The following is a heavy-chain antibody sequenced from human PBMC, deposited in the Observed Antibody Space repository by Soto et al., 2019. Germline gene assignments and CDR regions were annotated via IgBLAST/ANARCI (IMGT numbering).Heavy chain of an antibody. D-gene: IGHD1-1*01. Sequence: PGGSRLSCAASGFPFSSYAMHWVRQAPGKGLEWVAAISYDGSDRYYADSVRGRFAISRDNSKNTLYLQMHSLRTEDTAVYYCAKAPTTKYYFDYWGQGILVTVSS. V-gene: IGHV3-30*18. CDR3: AKAPTTKYYFDY. J-gene: IGHJ4*02. CDR2: ISYDGSDR. CDR1: GFPFSSYA.